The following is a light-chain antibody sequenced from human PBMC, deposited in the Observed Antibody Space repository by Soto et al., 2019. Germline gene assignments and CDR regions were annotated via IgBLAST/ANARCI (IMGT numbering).Light chain of an antibody. J-gene: IGKJ1*01. Sequence: EMVLTQSPGTLSLSPGDRATLSCRASLTISNNFIAWYQQRAGQAPRLVIYGASTRATGIPDRFSASGSGTDFTLTISRLEPEDFAVYFCQQYYSSPLTFGQGTKVDI. CDR2: GAS. CDR1: LTISNNF. V-gene: IGKV3-20*01. CDR3: QQYYSSPLT.